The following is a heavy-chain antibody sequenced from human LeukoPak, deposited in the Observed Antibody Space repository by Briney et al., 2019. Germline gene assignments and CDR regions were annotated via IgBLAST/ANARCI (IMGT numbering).Heavy chain of an antibody. Sequence: PGGSLRLSCAASGFSFSNSGMHWVRQAPGKGLEWVAVISYDGSNKYYADSVKGRFTISRDNSKNTLYLQMNSLRAEDTAVYYCARDGATVVTPGYAFDIWGQGTMVTVSS. V-gene: IGHV3-30*03. CDR2: ISYDGSNK. D-gene: IGHD4-23*01. CDR3: ARDGATVVTPGYAFDI. J-gene: IGHJ3*02. CDR1: GFSFSNSG.